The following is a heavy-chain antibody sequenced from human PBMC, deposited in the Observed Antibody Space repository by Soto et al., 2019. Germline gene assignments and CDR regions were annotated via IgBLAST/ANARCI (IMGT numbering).Heavy chain of an antibody. Sequence: KESGPTLVKPTQTLTLTCTFSGFSLSTSGVGVGWIRQPPGKALEWLALIYWDDDKRYSPSLKSRLTITKGTSKNQVVLTMTNMDPVDTATYYCAHAYSSSWTEWFDPWGQGTLVTVSS. CDR2: IYWDDDK. CDR3: AHAYSSSWTEWFDP. J-gene: IGHJ5*02. CDR1: GFSLSTSGVG. D-gene: IGHD6-13*01. V-gene: IGHV2-5*02.